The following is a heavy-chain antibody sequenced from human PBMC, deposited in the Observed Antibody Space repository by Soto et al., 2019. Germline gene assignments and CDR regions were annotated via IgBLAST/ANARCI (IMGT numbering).Heavy chain of an antibody. CDR1: GFTFSTYV. CDR3: ARVERFHY. V-gene: IGHV3-23*01. J-gene: IGHJ4*02. Sequence: EVQLLESGGGLVQPGGSLRRSCAASGFTFSTYVMTWVRQAPGKGLEWVSAITSSGDDKVYADSVKGRFTISIDNPKNTLYLQMNSLRAEDTAVYNCARVERFHYWGQGTLVTVSS. D-gene: IGHD3-3*01. CDR2: ITSSGDDK.